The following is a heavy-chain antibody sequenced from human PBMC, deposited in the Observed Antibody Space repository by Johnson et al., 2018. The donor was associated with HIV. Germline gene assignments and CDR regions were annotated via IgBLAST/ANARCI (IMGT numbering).Heavy chain of an antibody. J-gene: IGHJ3*02. Sequence: QVQLVESGGGVVQPGRSLRLSCAASGFTFTSYGMHWVRQAPGKGLEWAAVIWYDGSNKYYADSVKGRFTISRDNSKNTRYLQMNSLRAEDTAVYYCANGGGGALDIWGQGTMVTVSS. CDR1: GFTFTSYG. CDR3: ANGGGGALDI. V-gene: IGHV3-33*08. D-gene: IGHD3-16*01. CDR2: IWYDGSNK.